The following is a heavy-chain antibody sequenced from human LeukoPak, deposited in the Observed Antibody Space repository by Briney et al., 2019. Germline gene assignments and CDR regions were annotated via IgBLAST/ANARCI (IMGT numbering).Heavy chain of an antibody. D-gene: IGHD5-24*01. CDR2: ISSSSSYI. Sequence: PGGSLRLFCAASGFSFDDYGMNWVRQAPGKGLEWVSSISSSSSYIYYADSVKGRFTISRDNAKNSLYLQMNSLRAEDTAVYYCARGDGYSLPAPYYYMDVWGKGTTVTI. J-gene: IGHJ6*03. CDR1: GFSFDDYG. CDR3: ARGDGYSLPAPYYYMDV. V-gene: IGHV3-21*01.